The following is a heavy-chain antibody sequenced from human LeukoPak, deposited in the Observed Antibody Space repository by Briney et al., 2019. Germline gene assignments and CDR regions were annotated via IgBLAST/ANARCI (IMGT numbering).Heavy chain of an antibody. V-gene: IGHV1-2*02. Sequence: VASVKVSCKASGYTFTDYYMHLVRQAPGQGLDWMGWINPNYGGTNYAQKFQGRVTMTRDTSISTAYMELSRLRSDDTAVYYCARDRVGYCSSTNCYKGGSIDYWGQGTLVTVSS. CDR1: GYTFTDYY. CDR3: ARDRVGYCSSTNCYKGGSIDY. J-gene: IGHJ4*02. CDR2: INPNYGGT. D-gene: IGHD2-2*02.